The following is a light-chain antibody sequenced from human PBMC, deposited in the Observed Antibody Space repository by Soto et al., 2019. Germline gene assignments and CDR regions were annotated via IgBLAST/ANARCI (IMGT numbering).Light chain of an antibody. CDR3: VQRSTWPWT. Sequence: IVLTQSPATLSLSPGARATLSCRAGQRFSNYLAWYQQKPGQAPSLLIYDTFNRATGIPARFSGSGSGTDFTLTISSLEPEDLAVYFCVQRSTWPWTSGQGTKVEIK. CDR1: QRFSNY. J-gene: IGKJ1*01. V-gene: IGKV3-11*01. CDR2: DTF.